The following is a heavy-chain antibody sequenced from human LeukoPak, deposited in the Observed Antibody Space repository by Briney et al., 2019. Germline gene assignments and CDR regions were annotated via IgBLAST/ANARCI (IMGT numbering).Heavy chain of an antibody. Sequence: PSETLSLTCAVYGGSFSGYYWSWIRQPPGKGLEWIGEINHSGSTNYNPSFKSRVTISVDTSKNQFSLKLSSVTAADTAVYYCARLLRYFDWPRFDYWGQGTLVTVSS. CDR1: GGSFSGYY. V-gene: IGHV4-34*01. D-gene: IGHD3-9*01. CDR2: INHSGST. J-gene: IGHJ4*02. CDR3: ARLLRYFDWPRFDY.